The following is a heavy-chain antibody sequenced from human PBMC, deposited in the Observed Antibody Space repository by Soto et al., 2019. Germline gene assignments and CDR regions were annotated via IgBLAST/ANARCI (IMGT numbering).Heavy chain of an antibody. D-gene: IGHD2-2*02. CDR3: ARHVPYCSSTSCYTHLGDFDY. J-gene: IGHJ4*02. Sequence: GESLKISCKGSGYSFTSYWIGWVRQMPGKGLEWMGIIYPGDSDTRYSPSFQGQVTISADKSISTAYLQWSSLEASDTAMYYCARHVPYCSSTSCYTHLGDFDYWGQGTLVTVSS. CDR2: IYPGDSDT. CDR1: GYSFTSYW. V-gene: IGHV5-51*01.